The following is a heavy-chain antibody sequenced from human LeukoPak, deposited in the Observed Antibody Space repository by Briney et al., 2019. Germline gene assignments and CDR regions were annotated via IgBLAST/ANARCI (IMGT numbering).Heavy chain of an antibody. Sequence: PSETLSLTCTVSGGSISSYYWSWIRQPPGKGLEWIGYIYYSGSTNYSPSLKSRVTMSVDTSKNQFSLKLSSVTAADTAVYYCARASSCAGGSCSPFDYWGQGTLVTVSS. CDR1: GGSISSYY. J-gene: IGHJ4*02. CDR3: ARASSCAGGSCSPFDY. D-gene: IGHD2-15*01. V-gene: IGHV4-59*01. CDR2: IYYSGST.